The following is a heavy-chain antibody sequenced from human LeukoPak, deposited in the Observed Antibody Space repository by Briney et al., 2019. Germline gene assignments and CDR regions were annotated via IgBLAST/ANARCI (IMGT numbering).Heavy chain of an antibody. CDR3: ARVSSSWYYYGMDV. D-gene: IGHD6-13*01. Sequence: GSLRLSCAASGFTVSSNYMSWVRQAPGKGVEWVSVIYSGGSTYYADSVKGRFTISRDNSKNTLYLQMNSLRAEDTAVYYCARVSSSWYYYGMDVWGQGTTVTVSS. CDR1: GFTVSSNY. J-gene: IGHJ6*02. V-gene: IGHV3-53*01. CDR2: IYSGGST.